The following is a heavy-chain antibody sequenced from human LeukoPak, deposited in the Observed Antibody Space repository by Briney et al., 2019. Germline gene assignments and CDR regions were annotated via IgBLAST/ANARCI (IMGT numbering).Heavy chain of an antibody. V-gene: IGHV1-18*04. CDR2: ISVYNGNT. D-gene: IGHD1-1*01. Sequence: ASVKVSCKASGYTFTGYYMHWVRQAPGQGLEWMGWISVYNGNTNYAQKLQGRVTMTTDTSTSTAYMDLRSLGSDDTAVYYCARLEFAGTHYFDYWGQGTLVTVSS. CDR3: ARLEFAGTHYFDY. J-gene: IGHJ4*02. CDR1: GYTFTGYY.